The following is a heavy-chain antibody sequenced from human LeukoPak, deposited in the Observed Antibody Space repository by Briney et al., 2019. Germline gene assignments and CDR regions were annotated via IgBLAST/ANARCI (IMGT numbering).Heavy chain of an antibody. CDR2: IIPIFGTA. CDR3: ALSESGYCSGGSCSTPPNWFDP. Sequence: ASVKVSCKASGGTFSSYAISWVRQAPGQGLEWMGGIIPIFGTANYAQKFQGRVTITADESTSTAYMELSSLRSEDTAVYYCALSESGYCSGGSCSTPPNWFDPWGQGTLVTVSS. D-gene: IGHD2-15*01. V-gene: IGHV1-69*13. J-gene: IGHJ5*02. CDR1: GGTFSSYA.